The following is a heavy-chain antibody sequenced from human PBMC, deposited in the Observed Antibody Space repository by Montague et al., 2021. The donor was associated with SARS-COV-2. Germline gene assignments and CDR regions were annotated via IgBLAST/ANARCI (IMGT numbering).Heavy chain of an antibody. CDR3: ARGVSYGSGFLSE. Sequence: TLSLTCNVSGDSISGSRHFWNWIRQHPGKGLEWIGYIYHTGTTHYRPSLMSRATLSVDISPNQFSLKLNSMTAADTAIYYCARGVSYGSGFLSEWGAGTLVIVSS. V-gene: IGHV4-31*03. CDR1: GDSISGSRHF. D-gene: IGHD3-10*01. J-gene: IGHJ4*02. CDR2: IYHTGTT.